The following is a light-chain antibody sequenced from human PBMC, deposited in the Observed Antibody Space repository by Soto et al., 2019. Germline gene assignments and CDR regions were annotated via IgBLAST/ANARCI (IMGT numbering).Light chain of an antibody. CDR1: SSNIGRNT. V-gene: IGLV1-44*01. CDR2: NNN. Sequence: QSVLTQPPSASGAPGQRVTSSCYGSSSNIGRNTVNWYQQLPGTAPKLLIYNNNQRPSGVPDRFSGSKSGTSASLAISGLQSEDEADYYCAAWDDSLNGLVFGTGTKLTVL. J-gene: IGLJ1*01. CDR3: AAWDDSLNGLV.